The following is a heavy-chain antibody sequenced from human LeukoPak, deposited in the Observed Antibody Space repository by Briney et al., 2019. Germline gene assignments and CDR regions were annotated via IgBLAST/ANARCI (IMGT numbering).Heavy chain of an antibody. V-gene: IGHV3-7*04. Sequence: PGGSLRLSCEASGFTFSSYAMSWVRQAPGKGLEWVANIKQDGSKKSYVDSVKGRFTISRDNAKNSLYLQMNSLRAEDTAIYYCTRVGYIDEGIDYWGQGTLVTVSS. D-gene: IGHD5-24*01. CDR1: GFTFSSYA. CDR2: IKQDGSKK. J-gene: IGHJ4*02. CDR3: TRVGYIDEGIDY.